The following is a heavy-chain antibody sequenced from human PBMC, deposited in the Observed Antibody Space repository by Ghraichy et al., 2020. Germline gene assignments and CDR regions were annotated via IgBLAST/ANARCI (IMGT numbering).Heavy chain of an antibody. CDR2: IGGSTTST. J-gene: IGHJ3*01. V-gene: IGHV3-21*01. CDR1: GFTFSTYS. D-gene: IGHD3-10*01. Sequence: GGSLRLSCEASGFTFSTYSMNWVRQAPGKGLEWVSSIGGSTTSTYYADSMKGRITISRDNAKNSLYLQMNSLRAEDTAVYYCVRDILLSNHPLFSIAFDLWGQGTVVTVSS. CDR3: VRDILLSNHPLFSIAFDL.